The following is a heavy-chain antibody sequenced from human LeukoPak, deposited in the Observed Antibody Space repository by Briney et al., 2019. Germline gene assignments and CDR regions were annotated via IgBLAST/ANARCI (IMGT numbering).Heavy chain of an antibody. D-gene: IGHD6-13*01. CDR1: GGSTNSHY. CDR2: IFNTGNT. J-gene: IGHJ4*02. Sequence: ASETLSLTCSVSGGSTNSHYWSWIRQPPGRRLEWIGYIFNTGNTNYNPSLASRVTMSVDTSRAQFFLRLSPVTAADTAIYYCASRPADTTWYEVFDYWSQGTLVTVSS. CDR3: ASRPADTTWYEVFDY. V-gene: IGHV4-59*11.